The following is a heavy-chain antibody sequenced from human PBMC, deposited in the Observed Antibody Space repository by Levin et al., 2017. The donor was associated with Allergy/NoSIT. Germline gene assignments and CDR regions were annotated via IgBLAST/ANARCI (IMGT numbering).Heavy chain of an antibody. D-gene: IGHD5-12*01. CDR1: GDSVSNGSYY. CDR2: IYYSGST. Sequence: SETLSLTCTVSGDSVSNGSYYWSWIRQPPGKGLEWIAYIYYSGSTDYNPSLKSRVTISADTSKNHISLELSSVTAAATAVYYCAREIVYRTEDIAPTAFDLWGQGTLVTVSS. J-gene: IGHJ5*02. CDR3: AREIVYRTEDIAPTAFDL. V-gene: IGHV4-61*03.